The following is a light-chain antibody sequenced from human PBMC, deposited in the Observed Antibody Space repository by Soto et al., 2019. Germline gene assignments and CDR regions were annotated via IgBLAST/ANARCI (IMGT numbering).Light chain of an antibody. J-gene: IGLJ1*01. CDR3: GTWDSSLSAGV. CDR1: SSNIGNNY. V-gene: IGLV1-51*01. CDR2: DNN. Sequence: SVLTQPPSVSAAPGQKVTISCSGSSSNIGNNYVSWYQQLPGTAPKLLIYDNNKRPSGIPDRFSGSKSGTSATLAITGLQTGDEADYYCGTWDSSLSAGVFGTGTKV.